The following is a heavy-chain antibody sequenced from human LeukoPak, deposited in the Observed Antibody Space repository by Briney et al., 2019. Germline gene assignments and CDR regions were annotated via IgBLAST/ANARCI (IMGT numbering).Heavy chain of an antibody. CDR2: NDPSDSYT. CDR3: ARPRYSSGWYFDF. V-gene: IGHV5-10-1*01. D-gene: IGHD6-19*01. J-gene: IGHJ4*02. Sequence: GESLVTSFKGSGYRFTSYWISLVRQMPGKGLEWRGRNDPSDSYTNYSPSFQGHVTISTDKYINTAYLQWSSLKASDTAMYYCARPRYSSGWYFDFWGQGTLVTVSS. CDR1: GYRFTSYW.